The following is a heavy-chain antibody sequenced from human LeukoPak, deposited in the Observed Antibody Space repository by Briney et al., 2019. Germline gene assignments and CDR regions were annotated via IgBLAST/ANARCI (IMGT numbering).Heavy chain of an antibody. CDR1: GFTFSSYS. D-gene: IGHD2-15*01. J-gene: IGHJ4*02. Sequence: PTGGSLRLSCAASGFTFSSYSMNWVRQAPGKGLEWVSSFSGGGGNTYYADSVKGRFTISRDDSKNTLYLQMNSLRIEDTSVYYCAKGRGGSSYSSFDSWGQGALVTVSS. CDR2: FSGGGGNT. CDR3: AKGRGGSSYSSFDS. V-gene: IGHV3-23*01.